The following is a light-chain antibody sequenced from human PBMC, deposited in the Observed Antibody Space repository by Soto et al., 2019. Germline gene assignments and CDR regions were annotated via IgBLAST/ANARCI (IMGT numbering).Light chain of an antibody. J-gene: IGKJ1*01. CDR1: QSISNY. CDR3: QQSYSTVTWT. CDR2: AAS. Sequence: DIQMTQSPSSLSASVGDRVTITCRASQSISNYLNWYQQKPGKAPKLLIYAASSLQSGVPSRFSGSGSGTDFTLTIRSLQPEDFATYYCQQSYSTVTWTFGQGTKVEIK. V-gene: IGKV1-39*01.